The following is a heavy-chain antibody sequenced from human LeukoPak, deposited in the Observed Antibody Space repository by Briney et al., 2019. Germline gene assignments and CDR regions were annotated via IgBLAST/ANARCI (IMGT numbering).Heavy chain of an antibody. CDR3: AKDQEDRGYPSSFDF. V-gene: IGHV3-23*01. Sequence: GGSLRLSCTSSGFSFSDYAMDWVRQAPGKGLEWVSCIRGNSGMRFYSDSVRGRFTISRDNSKNTVYLQMDSLRVDDTAVYFCAKDQEDRGYPSSFDFWGQGTLVTVSS. J-gene: IGHJ4*02. CDR1: GFSFSDYA. D-gene: IGHD2-15*01. CDR2: IRGNSGMR.